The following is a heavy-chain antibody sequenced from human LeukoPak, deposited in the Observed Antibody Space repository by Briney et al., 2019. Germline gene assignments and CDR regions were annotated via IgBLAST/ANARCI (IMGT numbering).Heavy chain of an antibody. CDR3: ARLTYYYDSSGYSLPAHFDY. J-gene: IGHJ4*02. D-gene: IGHD3-22*01. CDR1: GGSISSSSYY. V-gene: IGHV4-39*07. Sequence: SETLSLTCTVSGGSISSSSYYWGWIRQPPGKGLEWIGSIYYSGSTYYNPSLKSRVTISVDTSKNQFSLKLSSVTAADTAVYYCARLTYYYDSSGYSLPAHFDYWGQGTLVTVSS. CDR2: IYYSGST.